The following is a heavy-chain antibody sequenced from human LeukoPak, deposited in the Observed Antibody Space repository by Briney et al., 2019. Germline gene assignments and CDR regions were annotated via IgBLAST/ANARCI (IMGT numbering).Heavy chain of an antibody. Sequence: SENLSLTCAVSGGSISSGGYSWSWIRQPPGKGLEWIGYISDSGSTYNNPSLKSRVTISVDRSKNQFSLKLSSMTAADTAVYYCASSSSWPYYGMDVWGQGTTVTVFS. CDR2: ISDSGST. CDR3: ASSSSWPYYGMDV. V-gene: IGHV4-30-2*01. CDR1: GGSISSGGYS. D-gene: IGHD6-13*01. J-gene: IGHJ6*02.